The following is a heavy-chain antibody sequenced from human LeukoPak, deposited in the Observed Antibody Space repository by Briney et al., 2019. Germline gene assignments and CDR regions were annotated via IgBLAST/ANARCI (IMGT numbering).Heavy chain of an antibody. CDR1: GFTFSSYE. CDR2: ISSSGSTI. D-gene: IGHD3-10*01. CDR3: AGHPLLWFGEDAFDI. J-gene: IGHJ3*02. Sequence: GSLRLSCAASGFTFSSYEMNWVRQAPGKGLEWVSYISSSGSTIYYADSVKGRFTISRDNAKNSLYLQMNSLRAEDTAVYYCAGHPLLWFGEDAFDIWGQGTMVTVSS. V-gene: IGHV3-48*03.